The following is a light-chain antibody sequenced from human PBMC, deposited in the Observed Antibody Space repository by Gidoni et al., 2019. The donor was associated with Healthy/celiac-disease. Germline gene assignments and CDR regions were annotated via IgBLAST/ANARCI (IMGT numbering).Light chain of an antibody. CDR3: QQRSNWPPRLT. CDR2: DAS. Sequence: EIVLTQSPATLPLSPGERATLSCRASQSVSSYLAWYQQKPGQAPRLLIYDASNRATGIPARFSGSGSGTDFTLTISSLEPEDFAVYYCQQRSNWPPRLTFXGXTKVEIK. CDR1: QSVSSY. J-gene: IGKJ4*01. V-gene: IGKV3-11*01.